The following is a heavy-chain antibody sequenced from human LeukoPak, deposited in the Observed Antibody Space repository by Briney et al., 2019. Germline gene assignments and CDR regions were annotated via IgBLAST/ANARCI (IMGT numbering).Heavy chain of an antibody. Sequence: SGGSLRLSCAASGFTFSSYWMHWVRQAPGKGLVWVSRINSDGSSTSYADSVKGRFTISRDNAKNSLYLQMNSLRAADTAVYYCARHIVVVTATIRRWFDPWGQGTLVTVSS. CDR2: INSDGSST. D-gene: IGHD2-21*02. V-gene: IGHV3-74*01. J-gene: IGHJ5*02. CDR1: GFTFSSYW. CDR3: ARHIVVVTATIRRWFDP.